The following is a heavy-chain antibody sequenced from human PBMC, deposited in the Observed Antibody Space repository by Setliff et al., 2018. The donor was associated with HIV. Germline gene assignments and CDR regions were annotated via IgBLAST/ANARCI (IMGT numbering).Heavy chain of an antibody. J-gene: IGHJ4*02. V-gene: IGHV1-69*13. Sequence: ASVKVSCKASGDTFNSYAISWVRQAPGQGLEWMGGVIPIFGTANYAQKFQGRVTITADESTSTAYMELSSLRSEDTAVYYCARVVRGVIQSAKTFDYWGQGTLVTVSS. CDR1: GDTFNSYA. D-gene: IGHD2-21*01. CDR2: VIPIFGTA. CDR3: ARVVRGVIQSAKTFDY.